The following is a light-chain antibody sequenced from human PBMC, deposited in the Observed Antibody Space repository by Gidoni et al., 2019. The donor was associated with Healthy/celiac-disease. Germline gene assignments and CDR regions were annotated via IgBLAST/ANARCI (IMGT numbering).Light chain of an antibody. CDR3: SSYTSSSTPPYV. CDR1: SSDVGGYND. V-gene: IGLV2-14*01. J-gene: IGLJ1*01. Sequence: QSALTQPASASGSPGQSITISCTGTSSDVGGYNDVSWYQQHPGKAPKLMIYDVSNRPSGVSNRFSGSKSGNTASLTISGLQAEDEADYYCSSYTSSSTPPYVFGTGTKVTVL. CDR2: DVS.